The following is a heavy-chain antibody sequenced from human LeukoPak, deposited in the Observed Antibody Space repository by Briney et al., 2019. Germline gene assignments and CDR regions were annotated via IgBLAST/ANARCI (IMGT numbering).Heavy chain of an antibody. CDR2: INPSIGRS. Sequence: GASVKVSCQASGYTFRSYYIHWVRQAPGQGLEWVGFINPSIGRSAYGPRFRGRVTMTSDASTSTVYVELSSLRSEDTAVFFCARGLDYFASGTPWDDAFDIWGQGTMVTVSS. CDR1: GYTFRSYY. D-gene: IGHD3-10*01. J-gene: IGHJ3*02. V-gene: IGHV1-46*01. CDR3: ARGLDYFASGTPWDDAFDI.